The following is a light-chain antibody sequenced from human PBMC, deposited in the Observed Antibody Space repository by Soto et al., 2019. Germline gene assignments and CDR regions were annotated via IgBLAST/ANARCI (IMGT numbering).Light chain of an antibody. Sequence: QSALTQPASVSGSPGQSITISCSGSSSDIGAYKYVSWYQHHPGKAPKLIIYDVSNRPSGVSDRFSGSKSGNTASLTISGLQAEDEAAYYCSSNASNIPAVFAGGTKLTVL. CDR3: SSNASNIPAV. CDR2: DVS. V-gene: IGLV2-14*03. J-gene: IGLJ2*01. CDR1: SSDIGAYKY.